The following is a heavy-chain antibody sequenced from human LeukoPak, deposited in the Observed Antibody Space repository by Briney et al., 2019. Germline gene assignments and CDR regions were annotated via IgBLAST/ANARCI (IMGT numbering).Heavy chain of an antibody. V-gene: IGHV4-61*01. J-gene: IGHJ5*02. D-gene: IGHD2-2*01. CDR1: GGSVSSGSYY. CDR3: ARRLTQYDCFDP. CDR2: IYYSGST. Sequence: SETLSLTCTVSGGSVSSGSYYWSWIRQPPGEGLEWIGYIYYSGSTNYNPSLKSRVTISVDTSKNQFSLHLNSVTPEDTAVYYCARRLTQYDCFDPWGQGILVTVSS.